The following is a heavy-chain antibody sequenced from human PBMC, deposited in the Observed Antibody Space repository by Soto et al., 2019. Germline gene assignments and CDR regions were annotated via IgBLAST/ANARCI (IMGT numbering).Heavy chain of an antibody. CDR3: ARVSGSYYYGMDV. CDR2: ISHSGST. D-gene: IGHD1-26*01. Sequence: PSETLSLTCTVSGDSISSTRWWSWVRQSPGKGLEWIGDISHSGSTNYNPSLKSRVTISVDTSKNQFSLTLTSLTAADTAVYYCARVSGSYYYGMDVWGQGTTVTVSS. CDR1: GDSISSTRW. V-gene: IGHV4-4*02. J-gene: IGHJ6*02.